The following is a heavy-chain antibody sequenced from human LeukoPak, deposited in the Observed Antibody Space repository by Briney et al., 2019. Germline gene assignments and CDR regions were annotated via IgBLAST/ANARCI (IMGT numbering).Heavy chain of an antibody. J-gene: IGHJ4*02. CDR1: GCTFTGYY. CDR3: ARVLGYYDSSGN. Sequence: ASVKVSCKASGCTFTGYYMHLVRQAPGQGLEWMGRINPNSGGTNYAQKFQGRVTMTRDTSISTAYMELSRLRSDDTAVYYCARVLGYYDSSGNWGQGTLVTVSS. D-gene: IGHD3-22*01. CDR2: INPNSGGT. V-gene: IGHV1-2*06.